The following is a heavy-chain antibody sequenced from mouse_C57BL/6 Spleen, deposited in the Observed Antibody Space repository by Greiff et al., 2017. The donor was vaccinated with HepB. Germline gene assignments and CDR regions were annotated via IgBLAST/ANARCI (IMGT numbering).Heavy chain of an antibody. V-gene: IGHV5-16*01. CDR3: ARVLRYGAMDY. CDR1: GFTFSDYY. J-gene: IGHJ4*01. Sequence: EVHLVESEGGLVQPGRSMKLSCTASGFTFSDYYMAWVRQVPEKGLEWVANINYDGSSTYYLDSLKSRFIISRDNAKNILYLQMSSLKSEDTATYYCARVLRYGAMDYWGQGTSVTVSS. D-gene: IGHD1-1*01. CDR2: INYDGSST.